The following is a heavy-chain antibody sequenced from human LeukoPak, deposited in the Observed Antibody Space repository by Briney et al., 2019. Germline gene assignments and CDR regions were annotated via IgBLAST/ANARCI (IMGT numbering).Heavy chain of an antibody. Sequence: PGGSLRLSCEASDFTFSDHWMSWVRQAPGKGLEWVANIRPDGSEIYYGDSVKGRFTISRDNAKNSLYLQMNSLRAEDTAVYYCASRLNWGQGTLVTVSS. CDR1: DFTFSDHW. V-gene: IGHV3-7*01. CDR3: ASRLN. D-gene: IGHD3-16*01. CDR2: IRPDGSEI. J-gene: IGHJ4*02.